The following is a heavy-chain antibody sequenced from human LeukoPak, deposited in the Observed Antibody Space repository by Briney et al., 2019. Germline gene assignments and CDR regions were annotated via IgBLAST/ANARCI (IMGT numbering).Heavy chain of an antibody. Sequence: GGSLRLSCAASGFTFDDYAMHWVREAPGKGLASVSLISGDGGSTYYADSVKGRFTISRDNSKNSLYLQMNSLRTEDTVLYYCAKDVGYYYDSSGPGRDLDIWGQGTMVTVSS. CDR1: GFTFDDYA. CDR3: AKDVGYYYDSSGPGRDLDI. J-gene: IGHJ3*02. CDR2: ISGDGGST. D-gene: IGHD3-22*01. V-gene: IGHV3-43*02.